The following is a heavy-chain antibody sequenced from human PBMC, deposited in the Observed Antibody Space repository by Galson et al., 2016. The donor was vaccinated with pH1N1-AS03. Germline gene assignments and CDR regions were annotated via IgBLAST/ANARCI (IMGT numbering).Heavy chain of an antibody. V-gene: IGHV3-66*02. CDR1: GFTVSSKY. CDR3: ASVTSAWPTVGAFGI. J-gene: IGHJ3*02. CDR2: IYSGGST. D-gene: IGHD4-23*01. Sequence: SLRLSCAASGFTVSSKYMSWVRQAPEKGLEWVSSIYSGGSTYYADSVKGRFTISRDDSEATLFLQMSSLRPEDTAVYYCASVTSAWPTVGAFGIWGQGTMVTVSS.